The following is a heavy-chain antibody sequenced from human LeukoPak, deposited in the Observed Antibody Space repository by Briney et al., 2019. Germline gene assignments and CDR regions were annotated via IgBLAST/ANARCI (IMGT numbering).Heavy chain of an antibody. CDR2: INHSGST. J-gene: IGHJ4*02. V-gene: IGHV4-34*01. CDR3: ARAKAQDVLLWFGELLYYFDY. D-gene: IGHD3-10*01. Sequence: PSETLSLTCAAYGGSFSGYYWSWIRQPPGKGLEWIGEINHSGSTNYNPSLKSRVTISVDTSKNQFSLKLSSVTAADTAVYYCARAKAQDVLLWFGELLYYFDYWGQGTLITVSS. CDR1: GGSFSGYY.